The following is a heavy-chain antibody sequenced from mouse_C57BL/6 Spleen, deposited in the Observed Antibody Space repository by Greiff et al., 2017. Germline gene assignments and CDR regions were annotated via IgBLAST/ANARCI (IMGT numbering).Heavy chain of an antibody. D-gene: IGHD1-1*01. CDR2: IDPEDGET. CDR3: VPYGSSGAMDY. Sequence: VQLQQSGAELVKPGASVKLSCTASGFNIKDYYMHWVKQRTEQGLEWIGRIDPEDGETKYAPKFQGTATITAATSSTTAYLQLSSLTSEDTAVYYCVPYGSSGAMDYWGQGTSVTVSS. V-gene: IGHV14-2*01. CDR1: GFNIKDYY. J-gene: IGHJ4*01.